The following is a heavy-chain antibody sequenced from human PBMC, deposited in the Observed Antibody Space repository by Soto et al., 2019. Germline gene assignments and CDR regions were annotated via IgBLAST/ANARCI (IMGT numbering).Heavy chain of an antibody. CDR2: ISGSGGST. CDR3: ASRGSGSYYAY. D-gene: IGHD1-26*01. J-gene: IGHJ4*02. Sequence: EVPLLESGGGLVQPGGSLRLSCAASGFTFSSYAMRWVRQAPVKGLEWVSAISGSGGSTYYADSVKGRFTISRDNSKNTLYLQMNSLRAGATAVYYCASRGSGSYYAYWGQGTLVTVSS. V-gene: IGHV3-23*01. CDR1: GFTFSSYA.